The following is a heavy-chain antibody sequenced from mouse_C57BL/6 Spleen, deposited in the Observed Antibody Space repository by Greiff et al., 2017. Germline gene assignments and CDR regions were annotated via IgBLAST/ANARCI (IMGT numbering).Heavy chain of an antibody. D-gene: IGHD3-3*01. CDR3: ARSGGTQAMDY. V-gene: IGHV1-64*01. J-gene: IGHJ4*01. CDR2: IHPNSGST. CDR1: GYTFTSYW. Sequence: QVQLQQPGAELVKPGASVKLSCKASGYTFTSYWMHWVKQRPGQGLEWIGMIHPNSGSTNYNEKFKSKATLTVDKSSSTAYMQLSSLTSEDSAVYYCARSGGTQAMDYGGQGTSVTVSS.